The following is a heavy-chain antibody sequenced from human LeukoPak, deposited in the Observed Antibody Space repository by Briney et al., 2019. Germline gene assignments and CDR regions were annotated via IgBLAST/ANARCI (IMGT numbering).Heavy chain of an antibody. CDR1: GGSISSYY. J-gene: IGHJ4*02. V-gene: IGHV4-59*08. CDR3: ARHRLRYFDY. Sequence: SETLSLTCTVSGGSISSYYWSWIRQPPGKGLEWIGYIYYGGSTNYNPSLKSRVTISVDTSKNQFSLKLSSVTAADTAVYYCARHRLRYFDYWGQGTLVTVSS. D-gene: IGHD5-18*01. CDR2: IYYGGST.